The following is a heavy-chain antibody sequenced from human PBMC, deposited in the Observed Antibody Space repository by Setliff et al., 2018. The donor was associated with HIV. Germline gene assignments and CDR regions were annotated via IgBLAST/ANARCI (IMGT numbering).Heavy chain of an antibody. D-gene: IGHD2-21*01. Sequence: GSLRLSCVTSGITFINAAMAWVRQAPGKGPEWISFIYSGSSSAVFADSVKGRFTISRDNSRNTLFLQMNSLRAEDTAVYYCAKEPSSCSAPRPSLCGYFDSWGQGTQVT. J-gene: IGHJ4*01. CDR1: GITFINAA. V-gene: IGHV3-23*03. CDR2: IYSGSSSA. CDR3: AKEPSSCSAPRPSLCGYFDS.